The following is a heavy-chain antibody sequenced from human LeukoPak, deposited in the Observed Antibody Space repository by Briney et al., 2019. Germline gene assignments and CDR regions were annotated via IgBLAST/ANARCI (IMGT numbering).Heavy chain of an antibody. V-gene: IGHV4-59*01. J-gene: IGHJ3*02. D-gene: IGHD6-6*01. Sequence: PSETLSLTCTVSGGSISSYYWSWIRQPPGKGLEWIGYIYYSGSTNYNPSLKSRVTISVDTSKNQFSLKLSSVTAADTAVYYCAREYSGFDAFDIWGQGTMVTVSS. CDR2: IYYSGST. CDR1: GGSISSYY. CDR3: AREYSGFDAFDI.